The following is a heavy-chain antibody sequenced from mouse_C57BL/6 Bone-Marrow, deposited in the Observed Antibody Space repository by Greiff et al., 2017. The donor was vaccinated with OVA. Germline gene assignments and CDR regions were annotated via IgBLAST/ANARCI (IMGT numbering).Heavy chain of an antibody. J-gene: IGHJ2*01. CDR3: TRPGDYGSVFDY. CDR2: IDPETGGT. D-gene: IGHD1-1*01. CDR1: GYTFTDYE. V-gene: IGHV1-15*01. Sequence: VQRVESGAELVRPGASVTLSCKASGYTFTDYEMHWVKQTPVHGLEWIGAIDPETGGTAYNQKFKGKAILTADKSSSTAYMELRSLTSEDSAVYYCTRPGDYGSVFDYWGQGTTLTVSS.